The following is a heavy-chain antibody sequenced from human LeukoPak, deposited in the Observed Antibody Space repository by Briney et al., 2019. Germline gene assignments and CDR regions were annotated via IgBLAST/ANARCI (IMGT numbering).Heavy chain of an antibody. CDR3: ARSSRELRGYAPWELMPPFDF. V-gene: IGHV3-7*01. D-gene: IGHD4-23*01. CDR1: GFTFSDFR. CDR2: IKKDGSEK. J-gene: IGHJ4*02. Sequence: GGSLRLSCAASGFTFSDFRMSWVRQAPGKGLEWVANIKKDGSEKYYVDSVEGRFTISRDNAKNSLYLQMNSLRAEDTAVYYCARSSRELRGYAPWELMPPFDFWGQGTLVTVSS.